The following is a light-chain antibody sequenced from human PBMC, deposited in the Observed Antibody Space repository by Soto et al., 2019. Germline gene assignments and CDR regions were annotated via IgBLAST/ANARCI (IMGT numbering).Light chain of an antibody. CDR1: QSISNH. Sequence: DIDVTQSPTSLSASVEDRVIITCRASQSISNHLNWYQQKPGKAPKLLIYAASTLQSGVPSRFSGSGSGTDFTLTISCLQSEDFATYYCQQYYSYPLTFGPGTKVDI. CDR3: QQYYSYPLT. J-gene: IGKJ3*01. V-gene: IGKV1-39*01. CDR2: AAS.